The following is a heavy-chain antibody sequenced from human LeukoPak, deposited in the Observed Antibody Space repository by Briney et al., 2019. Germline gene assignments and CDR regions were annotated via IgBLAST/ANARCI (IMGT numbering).Heavy chain of an antibody. D-gene: IGHD3-3*01. J-gene: IGHJ5*02. CDR3: ARVRLRNGYNWFDP. CDR2: MSPDSGDT. V-gene: IGHV1-8*03. Sequence: ASVKVSCKASGYTFTDYYINWVRQAPGQGLEWMRWMSPDSGDTGYAHKFQGRVTITRNTSITTAYVELRSLTFEDTAVYYCARVRLRNGYNWFDPXGQGTLVTVSS. CDR1: GYTFTDYY.